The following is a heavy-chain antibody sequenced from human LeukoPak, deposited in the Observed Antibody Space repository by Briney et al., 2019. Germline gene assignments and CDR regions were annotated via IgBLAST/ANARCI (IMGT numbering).Heavy chain of an antibody. J-gene: IGHJ4*02. CDR1: GFIFSSYG. V-gene: IGHV3-30*02. CDR3: AKDPSNRNWNDGYFDY. Sequence: GGSLRLSCAASGFIFSSYGMHWVRQAPDKGLEWVAFIRYDGSRKYYADSVKGRFTISRDNSKNTLYLQMNSLRAEDTAVYYCAKDPSNRNWNDGYFDYWGQGTLVTVSS. D-gene: IGHD1-20*01. CDR2: IRYDGSRK.